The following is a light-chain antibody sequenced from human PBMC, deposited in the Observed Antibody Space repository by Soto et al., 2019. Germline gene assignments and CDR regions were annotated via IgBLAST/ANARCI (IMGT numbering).Light chain of an antibody. Sequence: QSALTQRASVSGSPGQSVTISCTGTSSDVGGYNYVSWYQQHPGKAPKLMIYDVSNRPSGVSNRFSGSKSGNTASLTISGLQAEDEADYCCSSYTSSTTVVFGGGTKLTVL. CDR2: DVS. CDR1: SSDVGGYNY. J-gene: IGLJ2*01. CDR3: SSYTSSTTVV. V-gene: IGLV2-14*01.